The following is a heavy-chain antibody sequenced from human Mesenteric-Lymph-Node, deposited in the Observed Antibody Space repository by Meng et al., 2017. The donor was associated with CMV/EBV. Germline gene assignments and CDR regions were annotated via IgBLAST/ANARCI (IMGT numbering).Heavy chain of an antibody. CDR1: GYTFTTYG. CDR2: ISTYNGNT. CDR3: ARDPGSGRGFDY. V-gene: IGHV1-18*01. J-gene: IGHJ4*02. Sequence: KASGYTFTTYGSSWVRQAPGQGLEWMGWISTYNGNTNYAQKLQGRVTMTTDTSTSTAYMELRSLRSDDTAVYYCARDPGSGRGFDYWGQGTLVTVSS. D-gene: IGHD3-10*01.